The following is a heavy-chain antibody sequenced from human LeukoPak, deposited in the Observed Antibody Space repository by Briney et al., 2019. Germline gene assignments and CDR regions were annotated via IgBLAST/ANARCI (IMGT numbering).Heavy chain of an antibody. CDR3: ARGRLGVAAYDAFDI. D-gene: IGHD2-15*01. Sequence: ASVKVSCKASGYTFTSYDINWVRQATGQGLEWMGWMNPNSGNTGYAQKFQGRVTITRNTSISTAYMGLSSLRSEDTAVNYCARGRLGVAAYDAFDIWGQGTMVTVSS. J-gene: IGHJ3*02. CDR2: MNPNSGNT. V-gene: IGHV1-8*03. CDR1: GYTFTSYD.